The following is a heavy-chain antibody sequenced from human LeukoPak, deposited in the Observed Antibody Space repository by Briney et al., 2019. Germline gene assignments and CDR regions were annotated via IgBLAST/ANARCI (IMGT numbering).Heavy chain of an antibody. Sequence: PGGSLRLSCAPSGFSFSSYWMHWVRQVPGKGLMWVSRIDTDGSNTNYADSVEGRFIIFRDNAKNILYLQMNSLRAEDTAVYYCARGLLGIDFWGQGTLVTVSS. CDR1: GFSFSSYW. V-gene: IGHV3-74*01. J-gene: IGHJ4*02. CDR2: IDTDGSNT. CDR3: ARGLLGIDF. D-gene: IGHD4/OR15-4a*01.